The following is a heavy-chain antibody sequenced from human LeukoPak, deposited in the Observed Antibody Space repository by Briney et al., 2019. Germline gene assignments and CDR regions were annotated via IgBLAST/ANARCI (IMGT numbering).Heavy chain of an antibody. Sequence: SETLSLTCTVSGGFISSYYWSWIRQPAGKGLEWIGRIYSSGSTNYNPSLKSRVTMSVDTSKNQFSLNLSSVTAADTAVYYCAREISMMDRSLNIWGQGTMVTVSS. CDR2: IYSSGST. CDR1: GGFISSYY. J-gene: IGHJ3*02. V-gene: IGHV4-4*07. CDR3: AREISMMDRSLNI. D-gene: IGHD3-22*01.